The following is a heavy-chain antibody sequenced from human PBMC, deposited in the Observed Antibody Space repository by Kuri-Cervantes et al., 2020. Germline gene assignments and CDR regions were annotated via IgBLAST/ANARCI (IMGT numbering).Heavy chain of an antibody. CDR1: GYSISSGYY. CDR3: ARLVGLAPFDY. Sequence: SETLSLTCAVSGYSISSGYYWGWIRQPPGKGLEWIGEINHSGSTYYNPSLKSRVTISVDTSKNQFSLKLSSVTAADTAVYYCARLVGLAPFDYWGQGTLVTVSS. D-gene: IGHD2-8*02. V-gene: IGHV4-38-2*01. CDR2: INHSGST. J-gene: IGHJ4*02.